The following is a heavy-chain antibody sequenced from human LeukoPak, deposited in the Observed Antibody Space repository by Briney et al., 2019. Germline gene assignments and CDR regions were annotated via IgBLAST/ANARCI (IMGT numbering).Heavy chain of an antibody. CDR1: GGSISSYY. CDR3: ARVSGYSYGSVYYYGMDV. CDR2: IYYSGST. J-gene: IGHJ6*02. D-gene: IGHD5-18*01. Sequence: SETLSLTCTVSGGSISSYYWSWIRQPPGKGLEWIGYIYYSGSTNYNPSLKSRVTISVDTSKNQFSLKLSSVTAADTAVYYCARVSGYSYGSVYYYGMDVRGQGTTVTVSS. V-gene: IGHV4-59*01.